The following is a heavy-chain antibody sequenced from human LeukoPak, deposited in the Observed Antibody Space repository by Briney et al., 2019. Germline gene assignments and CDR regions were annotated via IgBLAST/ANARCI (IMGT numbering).Heavy chain of an antibody. V-gene: IGHV1-3*02. CDR1: GYTFTSYG. J-gene: IGHJ4*02. CDR2: SNAGNGNT. CDR3: ARGGDYGILDY. Sequence: GASVKVSCKASGYTFTSYGISWVRQAPGERLEWMGWSNAGNGNTRYSQKFQDRITITRDTSASTAYMTLSSLKSEDMAVYYCARGGDYGILDYWGQGTLVTVSS. D-gene: IGHD4-17*01.